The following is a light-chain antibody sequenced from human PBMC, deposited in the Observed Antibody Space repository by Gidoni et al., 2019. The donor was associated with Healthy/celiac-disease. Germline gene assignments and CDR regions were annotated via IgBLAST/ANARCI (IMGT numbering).Light chain of an antibody. CDR3: QQFNNYPPFT. CDR2: DAS. CDR1: QGISSA. Sequence: AIQLTQSPSSLSASVGDRVTITCRASQGISSALAWYQQKPGKAPKLLIYDASSLESGVPSRFSGSRSGTDFTLTISSLQPEDFATYYCQQFNNYPPFTFGPGTKVDIK. J-gene: IGKJ3*01. V-gene: IGKV1D-13*01.